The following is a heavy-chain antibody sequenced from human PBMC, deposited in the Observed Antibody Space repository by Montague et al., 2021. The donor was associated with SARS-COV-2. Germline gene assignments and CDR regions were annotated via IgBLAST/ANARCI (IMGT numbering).Heavy chain of an antibody. CDR1: GGSISSTSYY. CDR2: IYYSGST. CDR3: ARVFWYYYDSSGERFDY. Sequence: SETLSLTCTVSGGSISSTSYYWGWIRQPPGKGLEWIGSIYYSGSTYYNPSLTSRVTISVDTSTNQFSLKLSSVTAADTAVYYCARVFWYYYDSSGERFDYWGQGTLVTVSS. J-gene: IGHJ4*02. D-gene: IGHD3-22*01. V-gene: IGHV4-39*07.